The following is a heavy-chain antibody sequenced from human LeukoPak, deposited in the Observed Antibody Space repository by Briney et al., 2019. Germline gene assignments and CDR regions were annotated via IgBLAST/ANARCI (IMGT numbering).Heavy chain of an antibody. Sequence: GGTLRLSCAASGFTFNNAWMNWVRQAPGKGLEWVGRIKSKNVGGTTDYAAPVKGRFTISRDDSKNTVYLQMNSLKIEDTAVYYCTSHAAFDPWGQGTLVTVSS. V-gene: IGHV3-15*01. CDR3: TSHAAFDP. CDR1: GFTFNNAW. CDR2: IKSKNVGGTT. J-gene: IGHJ5*02.